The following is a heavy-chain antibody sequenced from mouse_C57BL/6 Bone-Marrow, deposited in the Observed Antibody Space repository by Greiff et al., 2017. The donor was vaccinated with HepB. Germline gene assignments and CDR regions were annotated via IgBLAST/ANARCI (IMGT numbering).Heavy chain of an antibody. CDR3: ARPGYGSSYAMDY. D-gene: IGHD1-1*01. CDR1: GYTFTSYW. CDR2: IYPGSGST. V-gene: IGHV1-55*01. J-gene: IGHJ4*01. Sequence: QVQLQQPGAELVKPGASVKMSCKASGYTFTSYWITWVKQRPGQGLEWIGDIYPGSGSTNYNEKFKSKATLTVDTSSSTAYMQLSSLTSEDSAVYYCARPGYGSSYAMDYWGQGTSVTVSS.